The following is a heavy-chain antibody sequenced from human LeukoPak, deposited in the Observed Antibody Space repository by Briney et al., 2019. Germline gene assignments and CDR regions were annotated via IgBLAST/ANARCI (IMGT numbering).Heavy chain of an antibody. D-gene: IGHD5-12*01. CDR1: GFNFDRLA. J-gene: IGHJ4*02. V-gene: IGHV3-64D*06. Sequence: GGSLRLSCSASGFNFDRLAMHWVRQAPGKGLEYVSTINNVATTTHYADSVRDRFTISRDNVKHMLFLQMTGLRVEDTATYYCVKDLAYYYSGELYFVSWGQGTQVTVSS. CDR2: INNVATTT. CDR3: VKDLAYYYSGELYFVS.